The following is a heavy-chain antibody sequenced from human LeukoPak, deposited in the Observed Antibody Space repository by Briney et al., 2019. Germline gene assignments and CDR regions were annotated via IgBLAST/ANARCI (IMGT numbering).Heavy chain of an antibody. J-gene: IGHJ6*02. V-gene: IGHV4-39*01. D-gene: IGHD6-19*01. CDR2: IYYSGST. CDR1: GGSISSSSYY. CDR3: ARLGGAVTGTRYAMDV. Sequence: PSETLSLTCTVSGGSISSSSYYWGWIRQPPGKGPEWIGSIYYSGSTYYNPSLKSRVTISVDSSKNQFSLKLSSVTAADTAVYYCARLGGAVTGTRYAMDVWGQGTTVTVSS.